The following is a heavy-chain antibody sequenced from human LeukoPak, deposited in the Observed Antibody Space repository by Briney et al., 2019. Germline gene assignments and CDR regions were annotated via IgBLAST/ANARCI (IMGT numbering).Heavy chain of an antibody. CDR3: ARVPREIASI. CDR2: MNPNSGNT. V-gene: IGHV1-8*01. D-gene: IGHD3-16*02. CDR1: GYTFTSYD. Sequence: ASVKVSCKASGYTFTSYDINWVRQATGQGLEWMGYMNPNSGNTGYAQKFQGRVTMTRNTSISTAYMALSSLRFEDTAVYYCARVPREIASIWGQGTMVTVSS. J-gene: IGHJ3*02.